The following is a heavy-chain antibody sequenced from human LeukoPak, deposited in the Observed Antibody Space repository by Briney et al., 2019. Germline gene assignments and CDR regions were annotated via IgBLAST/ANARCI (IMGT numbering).Heavy chain of an antibody. CDR1: GYTFTSYD. CDR3: ARGDISSWPYYYYYYGMDV. J-gene: IGHJ6*01. CDR2: MNPNSGNT. Sequence: GASVKVSCEASGYTFTSYDINWVRQATGQGLGWMGWMNPNSGNTGYAQKFQGRVTMTRNTSISTAYMELSSLRSEDTAVYYCARGDISSWPYYYYYYGMDVWGQGTTVTVSS. D-gene: IGHD6-13*01. V-gene: IGHV1-8*01.